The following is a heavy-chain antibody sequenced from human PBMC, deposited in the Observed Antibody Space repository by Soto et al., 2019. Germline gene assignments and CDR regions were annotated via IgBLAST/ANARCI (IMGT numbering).Heavy chain of an antibody. CDR1: GFTVSSNY. J-gene: IGHJ4*02. V-gene: IGHV3-53*01. CDR2: IYSGGST. Sequence: EVQLVGSGGGLIQPGGSLRLSCAASGFTVSSNYMSWVRQAPGKGLEWVSVIYSGGSTSYADSVKVRFTIPRDNSKTPPYLPMNSLRPEDTAMYYCARRRELIDYWGQGTLVTVSS. D-gene: IGHD1-26*01. CDR3: ARRRELIDY.